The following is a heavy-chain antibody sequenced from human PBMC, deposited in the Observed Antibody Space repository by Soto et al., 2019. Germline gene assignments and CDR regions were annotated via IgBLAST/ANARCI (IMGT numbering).Heavy chain of an antibody. J-gene: IGHJ3*02. CDR2: IYSGGST. D-gene: IGHD3-9*01. CDR3: AYFDWLLRAQRSFDI. CDR1: GFTFSNYG. V-gene: IGHV3-66*01. Sequence: PGGSLRLSCAASGFTFSNYGMHWVRQAPGKGLEWVSVIYSGGSTYYADSVKGRFTISRDNSKNTLYLQMNSLRAEDTAVYYCAYFDWLLRAQRSFDIWGQGTMVTVSS.